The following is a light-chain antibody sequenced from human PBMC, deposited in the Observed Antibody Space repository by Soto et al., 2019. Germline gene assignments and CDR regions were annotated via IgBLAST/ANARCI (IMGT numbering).Light chain of an antibody. CDR1: HSVSSN. J-gene: IGKJ4*01. CDR3: QQYDNWPLT. V-gene: IGKV3-15*01. Sequence: EIVMTQSPATLSVSPGERATLSCRASHSVSSNLAWYQQKPGQAPKLLIYNPSTRATGIPARFSGSGSGTEFTLTISSLQSEDFAIYYCQQYDNWPLTFGGGTKVDIK. CDR2: NPS.